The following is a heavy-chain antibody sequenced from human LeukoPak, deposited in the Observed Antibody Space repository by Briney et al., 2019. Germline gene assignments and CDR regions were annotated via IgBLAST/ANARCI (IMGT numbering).Heavy chain of an antibody. D-gene: IGHD3-10*01. V-gene: IGHV3-30*02. CDR1: GFPFNTYG. CDR3: STIANYYNSAELDAFDI. CDR2: IRYDGSNK. Sequence: GSLILSCAASGFPFNTYGMHGGREARGKGVGGGAFIRYDGSNKHYAASVKGRSTISRDNSKNALYLQMNSLRVEDTAVYYCSTIANYYNSAELDAFDIWGQGTMVTVSS. J-gene: IGHJ3*02.